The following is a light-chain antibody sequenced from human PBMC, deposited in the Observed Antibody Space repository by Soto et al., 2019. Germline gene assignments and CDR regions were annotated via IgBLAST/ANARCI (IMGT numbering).Light chain of an antibody. CDR3: SSYTSSSTVV. CDR1: SSDVGTYNY. V-gene: IGLV2-14*01. CDR2: DVS. J-gene: IGLJ2*01. Sequence: QSALTQPASVSGSPGQSITISCTGTSSDVGTYNYVSWYQQHPGKAPKLMIYDVSSRPSGVSNRFSGSKSGNTASLTISGLQAEDDADYYCSSYTSSSTVVFGEGTQLTVL.